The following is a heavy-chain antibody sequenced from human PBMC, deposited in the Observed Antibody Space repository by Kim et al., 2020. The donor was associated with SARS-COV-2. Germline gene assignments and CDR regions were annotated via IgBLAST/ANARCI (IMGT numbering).Heavy chain of an antibody. J-gene: IGHJ3*02. CDR2: INQDGSEK. Sequence: GGSLRLSCGASGFTFRTYRMNWVRQAPGKGLEWVANINQDGSEKYYVDSVKGRFTISRDNAKNSLYLQMNSLRAEDTAVYYCARARSTWGYCCDIWGQGTMVTVSS. CDR1: GFTFRTYR. V-gene: IGHV3-7*03. CDR3: ARARSTWGYCCDI. D-gene: IGHD2-15*01.